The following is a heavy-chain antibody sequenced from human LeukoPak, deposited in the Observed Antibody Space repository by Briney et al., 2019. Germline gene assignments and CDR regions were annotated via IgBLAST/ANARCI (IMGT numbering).Heavy chain of an antibody. CDR3: ARPVGGWFDP. V-gene: IGHV4-34*01. D-gene: IGHD3-16*01. J-gene: IGHJ5*02. Sequence: PSETLSLTCAVYGGSFSGYYWSWVRQPPGMGLEWIGEVNLSGVINYNPSLTSRITMSLDTSKNHFSLKLTSVTAADTAVYYCARPVGGWFDPWGQGTLVTVSS. CDR1: GGSFSGYY. CDR2: VNLSGVI.